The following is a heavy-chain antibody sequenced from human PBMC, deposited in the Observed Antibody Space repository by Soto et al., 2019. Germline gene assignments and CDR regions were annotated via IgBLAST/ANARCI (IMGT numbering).Heavy chain of an antibody. CDR2: IYYSGST. D-gene: IGHD3-22*01. CDR1: GGSISSGGYY. Sequence: SETLSLTCTVSGGSISSGGYYWSWIRQHPGKGLEWIGYIYYSGSTYYNPSLKSRVTISVDTSKNQFSLKLSSVTAADTAVYYCARENYYDSSGYWPTSNWFDPWGQGTLVTVSS. CDR3: ARENYYDSSGYWPTSNWFDP. V-gene: IGHV4-31*02. J-gene: IGHJ5*02.